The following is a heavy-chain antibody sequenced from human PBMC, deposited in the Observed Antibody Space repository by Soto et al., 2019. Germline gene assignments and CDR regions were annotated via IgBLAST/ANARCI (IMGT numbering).Heavy chain of an antibody. CDR3: AKDSGYYTPVNAFDI. J-gene: IGHJ3*02. Sequence: EVQLVESGGVVVQPGGSLRLSCAASGFTFDDYTMHWVRQAPGKVLEWVSLISWDGGSTYYADSVKGRFTISRDNSKNSLYMQINSLRTEDTALYYWAKDSGYYTPVNAFDIWGQGTMVTVSS. CDR1: GFTFDDYT. CDR2: ISWDGGST. V-gene: IGHV3-43*01. D-gene: IGHD3-3*01.